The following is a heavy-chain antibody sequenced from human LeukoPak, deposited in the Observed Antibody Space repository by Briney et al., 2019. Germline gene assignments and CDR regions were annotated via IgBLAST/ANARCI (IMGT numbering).Heavy chain of an antibody. J-gene: IGHJ4*02. CDR2: ISWDGGST. Sequence: PGGSLRLSCAASGFTFDDYAMHWVRQAPGKGLEWVSLISWDGGSTYYADSVKGRFTISRDNSKNSLYLQMNSLRAEDTALYYCAKAELRGYSYGSNFDYWGQGTLVTVSS. D-gene: IGHD5-18*01. V-gene: IGHV3-43D*03. CDR1: GFTFDDYA. CDR3: AKAELRGYSYGSNFDY.